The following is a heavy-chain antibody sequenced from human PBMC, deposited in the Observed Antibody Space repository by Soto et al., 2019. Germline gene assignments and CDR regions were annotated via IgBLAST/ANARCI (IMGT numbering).Heavy chain of an antibody. CDR1: GGSFSGHY. CDR3: ARIDSVSGIYYFDY. D-gene: IGHD1-26*01. V-gene: IGHV4-34*01. Sequence: SETLSLTCAVYGGSFSGHYWTWIRQVPGKGLEWIGEINRGGRTNHNPSLKSRVTISVDTSKNQFSLKLTSVTAADTTVYYCARIDSVSGIYYFDYWGQGTLVTVS. CDR2: INRGGRT. J-gene: IGHJ4*02.